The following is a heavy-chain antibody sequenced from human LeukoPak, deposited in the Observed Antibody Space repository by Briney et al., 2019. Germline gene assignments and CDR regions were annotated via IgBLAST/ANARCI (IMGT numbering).Heavy chain of an antibody. CDR1: WFTVSSNY. CDR2: IYSGGST. J-gene: IGHJ5*02. V-gene: IGHV3-53*04. Sequence: GGSLRPSCAASWFTVSSNYMSWVRQAPGNGLEWDSVIYSGGSTYYADSVKGRFTISRHNSKNTLYLQMNSLRAEDTAVYYCARALYCSSTSCFYFDPWGQGTLVTVSS. D-gene: IGHD2-2*01. CDR3: ARALYCSSTSCFYFDP.